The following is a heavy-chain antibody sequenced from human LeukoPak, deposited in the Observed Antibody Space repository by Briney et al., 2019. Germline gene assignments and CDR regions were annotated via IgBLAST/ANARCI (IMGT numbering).Heavy chain of an antibody. J-gene: IGHJ4*02. CDR1: GGSISSGSYY. CDR2: IYTSGST. CDR3: ARRQGLYSSGWYWRFDY. V-gene: IGHV4-61*02. Sequence: PSETLSLTCTVSGGSISSGSYYWSWIRQPAGKGLEWIGRIYTSGSTNYNPSLKSRVTISVDTSKNQFSLKLSSVTAADTAVYYCARRQGLYSSGWYWRFDYWGQGTLVTVSS. D-gene: IGHD6-19*01.